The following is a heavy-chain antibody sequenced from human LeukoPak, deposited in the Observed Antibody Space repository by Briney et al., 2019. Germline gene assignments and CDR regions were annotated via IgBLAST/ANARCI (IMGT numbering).Heavy chain of an antibody. CDR1: GYTFTSYG. CDR2: ISAYNGNT. V-gene: IGHV1-18*01. J-gene: IGHJ4*02. D-gene: IGHD1-26*01. Sequence: ASVKVSCKASGYTFTSYGITWLRQAPGQGLEWMGWISAYNGNTNYAQKLQGRVTMTTDTSTRTAYMELRSLRSDDTAVYYCARVNSGSYYAHFDYWGQGTLVTVSS. CDR3: ARVNSGSYYAHFDY.